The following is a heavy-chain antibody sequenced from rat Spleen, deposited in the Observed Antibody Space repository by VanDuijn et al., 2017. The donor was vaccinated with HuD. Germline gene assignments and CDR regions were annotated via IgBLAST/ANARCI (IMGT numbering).Heavy chain of an antibody. D-gene: IGHD1-6*01. V-gene: IGHV5-31*01. CDR2: ITNTGGTP. Sequence: EVHLVESGGGLVQPGRSLKLSCVASGFTFNDYWMTWIRQAPGKGLEWVASITNTGGTPYYLGSVKGRFTISRDNAKSTLYLQMNSLRSEDTATYYCTTYSDYATSPFAFWGRGALVTVSS. J-gene: IGHJ3*01. CDR1: GFTFNDYW. CDR3: TTYSDYATSPFAF.